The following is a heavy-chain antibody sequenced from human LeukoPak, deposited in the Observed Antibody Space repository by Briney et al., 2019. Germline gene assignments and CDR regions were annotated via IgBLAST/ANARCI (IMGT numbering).Heavy chain of an antibody. J-gene: IGHJ4*02. V-gene: IGHV1-18*01. CDR2: ITTYNGNT. CDR3: ARGLTPRPPDY. CDR1: GYTFTSYA. Sequence: ASVKVSCKASGYTFTSYAMNWVRQAPGQGLEWMGWITTYNGNTDYAQNLQGRVTMTTDTSASTAYMELRSLRFDDTAVYYCARGLTPRPPDYWGQGTLVTVSS. D-gene: IGHD3-9*01.